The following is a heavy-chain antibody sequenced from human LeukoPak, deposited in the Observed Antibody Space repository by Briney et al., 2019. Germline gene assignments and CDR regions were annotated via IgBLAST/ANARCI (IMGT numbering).Heavy chain of an antibody. CDR1: GFTFSSYS. V-gene: IGHV3-23*01. CDR3: AKDTAAGGYDSSGYYNLYYFDY. CDR2: ISGSGGST. D-gene: IGHD3-22*01. Sequence: GGSLRLSCAASGFTFSSYSMNWVRQAPGKGLEWVSAISGSGGSTYYADSVKGRFTISRDNSKNTLYLQMNSLRAEDTAVYYCAKDTAAGGYDSSGYYNLYYFDYWGQGTLVTVSS. J-gene: IGHJ4*02.